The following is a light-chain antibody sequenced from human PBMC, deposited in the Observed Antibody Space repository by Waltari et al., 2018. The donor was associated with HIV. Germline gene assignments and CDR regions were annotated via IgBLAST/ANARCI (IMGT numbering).Light chain of an antibody. CDR3: QQFGTFT. J-gene: IGKJ4*01. CDR2: GAS. Sequence: EIVLPQSPGTLSLSPGERATLSCRASQSVSSRYLAWYQQKPGQAPRLVISGASSRATGIPDRFSGSGSGTDFTLTISGLEPEDFAVYYCQQFGTFTFGGGTKVEIK. CDR1: QSVSSRY. V-gene: IGKV3-20*01.